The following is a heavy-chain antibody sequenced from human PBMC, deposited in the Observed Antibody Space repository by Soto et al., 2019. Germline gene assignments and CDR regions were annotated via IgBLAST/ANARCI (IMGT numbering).Heavy chain of an antibody. CDR2: IIPIFGTT. D-gene: IGHD3-3*01. J-gene: IGHJ6*02. Sequence: QVQLVQSGAEVKKPGSSVKVSCKASGGTFSSYAISWVRQAPGQGLEWMGGIIPIFGTTNYAQKFQGRVTITADESTSTAYMELSSLRSEDTAVYYCARDPSTYYDFWSGYYPDGMDVWGQGTTVTVSS. CDR1: GGTFSSYA. V-gene: IGHV1-69*01. CDR3: ARDPSTYYDFWSGYYPDGMDV.